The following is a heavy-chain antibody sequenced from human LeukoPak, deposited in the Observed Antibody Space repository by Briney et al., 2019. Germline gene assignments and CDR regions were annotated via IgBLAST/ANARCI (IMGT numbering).Heavy chain of an antibody. CDR1: GGSITSSNHC. Sequence: SETLSLTCIVSGGSITSSNHCWGWIRQSPGKGLEWIGGFYHSGTIFYSPSLGGPVALSIDTSKNQSSLRVLSVTAADTAVYFCARQGVVPNKAGWYFDLWGGGTLVTVSS. J-gene: IGHJ2*01. CDR2: FYHSGTI. CDR3: ARQGVVPNKAGWYFDL. V-gene: IGHV4-39*01. D-gene: IGHD3-10*01.